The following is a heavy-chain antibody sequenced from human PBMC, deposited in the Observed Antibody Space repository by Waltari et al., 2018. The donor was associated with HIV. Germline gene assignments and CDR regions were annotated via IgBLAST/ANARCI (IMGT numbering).Heavy chain of an antibody. CDR2: IYYSGST. CDR3: AREGAQGSARIKGKSYNWFDP. J-gene: IGHJ5*02. Sequence: QVQLQESGPGLVKPSQTLSLTCTVSGGSLSSGGYYWSWIRQHPGKGLEWIGYIYYSGSTYYNPSLKSRVTISVDTSKNQFSLKLSSVTAADTAVYYCAREGAQGSARIKGKSYNWFDPWGQGTLVTVSS. V-gene: IGHV4-31*03. CDR1: GGSLSSGGYY. D-gene: IGHD5-18*01.